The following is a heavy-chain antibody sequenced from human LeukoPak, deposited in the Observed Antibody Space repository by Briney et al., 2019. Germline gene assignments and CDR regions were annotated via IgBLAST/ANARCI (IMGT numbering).Heavy chain of an antibody. D-gene: IGHD6-13*01. CDR2: IYTSGST. V-gene: IGHV4-4*07. CDR1: GGSISSYY. CDR3: ARDSEAAAGRSFDY. J-gene: IGHJ4*02. Sequence: SETLSLTRTVSGGSISSYYWSWIRQPAGKGLEWIGRIYTSGSTNYNPSLKSRVTMSVDTSKNQFSLKLSSVTAADTAVYYCARDSEAAAGRSFDYWGQGTLVTVSS.